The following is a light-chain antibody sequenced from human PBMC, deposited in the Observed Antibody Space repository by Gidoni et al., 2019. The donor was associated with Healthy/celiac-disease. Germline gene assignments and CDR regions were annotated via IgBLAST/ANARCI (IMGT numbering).Light chain of an antibody. J-gene: IGLJ2*01. V-gene: IGLV6-57*02. CDR1: SGSIASNY. CDR2: EDN. Sequence: NFMLPQPHSVSESPGQTVTPSCTGSSGSIASNYVQWYQQRPGSAPTTVIYEDNQRPSGVPDRFSGSIDSSSNSASLTISGLKTEDEADYYCQSYDSSNHNVVFGGGTKLTVL. CDR3: QSYDSSNHNVV.